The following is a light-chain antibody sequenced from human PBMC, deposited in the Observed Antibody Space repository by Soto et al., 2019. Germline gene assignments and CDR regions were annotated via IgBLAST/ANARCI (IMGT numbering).Light chain of an antibody. J-gene: IGLJ7*01. CDR2: QDS. V-gene: IGLV3-1*01. CDR3: QAWDSSTYAV. Sequence: SYELTQPPSVSVSPGQTASITCSGDKLGDKYACWYQQKPGQSPVLVIYQDSKRPSGIPERFSGSNSGNTATLTISGTQAMDEADYYCQAWDSSTYAVFGGGTQLNVL. CDR1: KLGDKY.